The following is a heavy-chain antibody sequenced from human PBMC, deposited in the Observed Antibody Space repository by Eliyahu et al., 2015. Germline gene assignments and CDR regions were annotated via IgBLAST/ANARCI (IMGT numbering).Heavy chain of an antibody. CDR2: IXHSGST. CDR3: ARAPPGGLRYFDWTAGSWFDP. CDR1: GYPISSGYY. Sequence: QVQLQESGPGLVXPSETLSLTCAVSGYPISSGYYWGWIRQPXGKGLGWIGSIXHSGSTYYNPSLKSRVTISVDTSKNQFSLKLSSVTAADTAVYYCARAPPGGLRYFDWTAGSWFDPWGQGTLVTVSS. D-gene: IGHD3-9*01. J-gene: IGHJ5*02. V-gene: IGHV4-38-2*01.